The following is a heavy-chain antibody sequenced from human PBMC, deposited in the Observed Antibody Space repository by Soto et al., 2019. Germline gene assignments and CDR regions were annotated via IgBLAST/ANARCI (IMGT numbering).Heavy chain of an antibody. CDR2: INWNGGST. CDR1: GFTFDDYG. Sequence: GGSLRLSCAASGFTFDDYGMSWVRQAPGKGLEWVSGINWNGGSTGYADSVKGRFTISRDNAKNALYLQMNSLRAEDTALYYCARDALPEYSSSNSDYWGQGTLVTVSS. D-gene: IGHD6-6*01. V-gene: IGHV3-20*04. CDR3: ARDALPEYSSSNSDY. J-gene: IGHJ4*02.